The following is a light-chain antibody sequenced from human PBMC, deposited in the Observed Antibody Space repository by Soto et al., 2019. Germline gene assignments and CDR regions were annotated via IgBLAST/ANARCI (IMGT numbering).Light chain of an antibody. CDR3: SSYTITHIPVI. V-gene: IGLV2-14*01. CDR1: SNDISGYNY. CDR2: EVS. Sequence: QSALTQPASVSGSPGQSITISCTGTSNDISGYNYVSWYQQHPGEAPKLIIYEVSNRPSGVSNRFSGSKSDNTASLTITGLQAEDEASYYCSSYTITHIPVIFGGGTQLTVL. J-gene: IGLJ7*01.